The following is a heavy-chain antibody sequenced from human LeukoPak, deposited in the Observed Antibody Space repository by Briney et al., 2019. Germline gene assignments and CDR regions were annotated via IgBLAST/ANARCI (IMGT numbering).Heavy chain of an antibody. D-gene: IGHD3-3*01. CDR3: ARITIFGTSAPPHQDY. V-gene: IGHV1-8*01. CDR2: MNPNSGNT. J-gene: IGHJ4*02. CDR1: GYTFTSYD. Sequence: GASVKVSCKASGYTFTSYDINWVRQATGQGLEWMGWMNPNSGNTGYAQKFQGRVTMTRNTSISTAYMELSSLRSEDTAVYYCARITIFGTSAPPHQDYWGQGTLVTVSS.